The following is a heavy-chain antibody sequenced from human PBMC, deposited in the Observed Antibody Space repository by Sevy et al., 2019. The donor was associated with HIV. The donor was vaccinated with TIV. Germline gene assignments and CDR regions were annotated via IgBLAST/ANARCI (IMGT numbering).Heavy chain of an antibody. CDR3: AREGRWLQYPNYYGMDV. D-gene: IGHD5-12*01. CDR2: IWYDGSNK. V-gene: IGHV3-33*01. Sequence: GGSLRLSCTASGFILSRYGMHWVRQAPGKGLEWVAGIWYDGSNKYYADSVKGRFTISRDNSKNTLTLQMNSLRAEDTAVYYCAREGRWLQYPNYYGMDVWGQGTTVTVSS. J-gene: IGHJ6*02. CDR1: GFILSRYG.